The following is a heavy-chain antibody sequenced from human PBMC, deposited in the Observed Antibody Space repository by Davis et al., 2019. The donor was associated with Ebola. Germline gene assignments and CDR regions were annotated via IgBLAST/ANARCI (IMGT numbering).Heavy chain of an antibody. CDR2: ISYGGTNQ. J-gene: IGHJ4*02. V-gene: IGHV3-30*02. Sequence: GESLKISCAASGFTFSSYGMHWVRQAPGKGLEWVAFISYGGTNQYYTDSVKGRFTITRDNSKNMVYLQMDDLRVEDTAVYYCAKIGGSSGNFDYWGQGTLVTVSS. CDR3: AKIGGSSGNFDY. D-gene: IGHD6-6*01. CDR1: GFTFSSYG.